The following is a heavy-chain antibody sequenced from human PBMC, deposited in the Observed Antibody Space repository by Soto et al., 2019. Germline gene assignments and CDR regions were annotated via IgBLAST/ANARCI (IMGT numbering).Heavy chain of an antibody. V-gene: IGHV1-69*06. CDR2: IILIFGTA. CDR1: GGTFNSYA. CDR3: VGFLGFGSSPLIGRIDAFDI. Sequence: QVQLVQSGAEVKKPGSSVMVSCKASGGTFNSYAISWVRQAPGQGLEWMGGIILIFGTANYAQKFQGRVTIIADKSTSTAYMELYSLRSQDTAFYFCVGFLGFGSSPLIGRIDAFDIWGQGTMVTVAS. D-gene: IGHD6-13*01. J-gene: IGHJ3*02.